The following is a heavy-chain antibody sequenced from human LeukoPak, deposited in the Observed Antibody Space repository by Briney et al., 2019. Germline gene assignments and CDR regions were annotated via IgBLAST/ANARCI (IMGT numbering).Heavy chain of an antibody. D-gene: IGHD6-6*01. CDR3: AREGYSSSSPYYYYGMDV. CDR2: ISSSSSTI. J-gene: IGHJ6*02. Sequence: PGGSLGLTCAASGFTFSDYYMSWIRQAPGKGLEWASYISSSSSTIYYADSVKGRFTISRDNAKNSLYLQMNSLRAEDTAVYYCAREGYSSSSPYYYYGMDVWGQGTTVTVSS. V-gene: IGHV3-11*01. CDR1: GFTFSDYY.